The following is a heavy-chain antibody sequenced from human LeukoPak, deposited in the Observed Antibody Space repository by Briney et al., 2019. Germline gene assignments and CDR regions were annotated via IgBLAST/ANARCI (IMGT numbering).Heavy chain of an antibody. V-gene: IGHV1-18*04. CDR2: ISAYNGNT. CDR1: GYTFTSYG. D-gene: IGHD5-12*01. J-gene: IGHJ4*02. CDR3: ARMGDSGDEGESDY. Sequence: VASAKVSCKASGYTFTSYGISWVRQAPGQGLEWMGWISAYNGNTNYAQKLQGRVTMTTDTSTSTAYMELRSLRSDDTAVYYCARMGDSGDEGESDYWGQGTLVTVSS.